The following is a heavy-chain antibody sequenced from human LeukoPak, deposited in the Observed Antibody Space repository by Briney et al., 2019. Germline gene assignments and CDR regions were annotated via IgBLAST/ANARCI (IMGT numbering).Heavy chain of an antibody. J-gene: IGHJ4*02. CDR2: IVVGSGNT. Sequence: GASVKVSCKASGFTFTSSAVQWVRQARGQRLEWIGWIVVGSGNTNYAQKFQERVTITRDMSTSTAYMELSSLRSEDTAVYYCAANRDGYNYFDYWGQGTLVTVSS. D-gene: IGHD5-24*01. CDR1: GFTFTSSA. CDR3: AANRDGYNYFDY. V-gene: IGHV1-58*01.